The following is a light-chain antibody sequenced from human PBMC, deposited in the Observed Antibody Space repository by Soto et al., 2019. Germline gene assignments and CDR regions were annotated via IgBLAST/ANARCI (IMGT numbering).Light chain of an antibody. CDR2: KTS. J-gene: IGKJ4*01. Sequence: IVMTQSPATVSVSPGESTSLSCRASRTIGTNLGWYQQKPVQAPRRLISKTSNRATGVPARFSGSGSGTEFTLTIPSLQSGDMAVYYCQQYAEWPLTFGGGTKVDIK. V-gene: IGKV3-15*01. CDR3: QQYAEWPLT. CDR1: RTIGTN.